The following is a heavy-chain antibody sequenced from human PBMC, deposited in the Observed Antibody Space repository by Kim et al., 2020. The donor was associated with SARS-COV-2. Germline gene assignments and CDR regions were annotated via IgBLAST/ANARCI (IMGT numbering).Heavy chain of an antibody. Sequence: ASVKVSCKASGYTFTSYAMNWVRQAPGQGLEWMGWINTNTGNPTYAQGFTGRFVFSLDTSVSTAYLQISSLKAEDTAVYYCARAREVRGVIATRANTNWFDPWGQGTLVTVSS. CDR2: INTNTGNP. D-gene: IGHD3-10*01. CDR1: GYTFTSYA. J-gene: IGHJ5*02. V-gene: IGHV7-4-1*02. CDR3: ARAREVRGVIATRANTNWFDP.